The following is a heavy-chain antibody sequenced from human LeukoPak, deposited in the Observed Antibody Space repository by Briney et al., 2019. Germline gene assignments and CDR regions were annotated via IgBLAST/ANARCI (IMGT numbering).Heavy chain of an antibody. V-gene: IGHV3-21*01. J-gene: IGHJ4*02. CDR2: ISSSSSYM. Sequence: PGGSLRLSCAASGFTFSSYSMNWVRQAPGKGLEWVSSISSSSSYMYYADSVKGRFTISRDNAKNSLYLQMNSLRAEDTAVYYCARGSSGSIPYYFDYWGQGTLVTVSS. D-gene: IGHD3-22*01. CDR1: GFTFSSYS. CDR3: ARGSSGSIPYYFDY.